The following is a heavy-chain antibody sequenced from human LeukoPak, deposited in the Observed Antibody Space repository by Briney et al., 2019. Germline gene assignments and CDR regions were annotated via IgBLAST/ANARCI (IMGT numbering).Heavy chain of an antibody. J-gene: IGHJ6*03. V-gene: IGHV1-69*05. CDR2: IIPIFGTA. D-gene: IGHD3-9*01. CDR3: ARVPPPPLRYFDWLSKEYYCYMDV. Sequence: SVKVSCKASGGTFSSYAISWVRQAPGQGLEWMGGIIPIFGTANYAQKFQGRVTITTDESTSTAYMELSSLRSEDTAVYYCARVPPPPLRYFDWLSKEYYCYMDVWGKGTTVTVSS. CDR1: GGTFSSYA.